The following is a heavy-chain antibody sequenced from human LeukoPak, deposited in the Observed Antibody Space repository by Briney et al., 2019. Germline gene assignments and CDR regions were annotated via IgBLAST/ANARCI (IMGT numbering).Heavy chain of an antibody. V-gene: IGHV4-59*01. J-gene: IGHJ4*02. CDR1: GGSIRRYF. D-gene: IGHD3-10*01. CDR2: INCSGST. CDR3: ARGSGIYGSGSYSAD. Sequence: PSETLSLTCTVSGGSIRRYFWNWLRQTPGKGLEWIGHINCSGSTNYNPSLKSRVTISLDTSKNQFSLNLSSVTAADTAVYHCARGSGIYGSGSYSADWGQGTLVTVSS.